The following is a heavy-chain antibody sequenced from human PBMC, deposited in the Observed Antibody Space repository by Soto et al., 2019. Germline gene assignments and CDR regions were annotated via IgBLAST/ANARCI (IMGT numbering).Heavy chain of an antibody. D-gene: IGHD1-26*01. CDR2: ISAYNGNT. Sequence: ASVKVSCKASGYTFTSYGISWVRQAPGQGLEWMGWISAYNGNTNYAQKLQGRVTMTTDTSTSTAYMELRSLRSDDTAVYYCARDRGPGDYYYYGMDVWGQGTTVTVSS. V-gene: IGHV1-18*01. CDR3: ARDRGPGDYYYYGMDV. J-gene: IGHJ6*02. CDR1: GYTFTSYG.